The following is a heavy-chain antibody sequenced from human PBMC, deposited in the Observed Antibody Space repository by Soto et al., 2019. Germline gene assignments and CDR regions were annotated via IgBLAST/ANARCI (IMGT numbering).Heavy chain of an antibody. Sequence: SETLSLTCTVSGGSISSSSYYWGWIRQPPGKGLEWIGSIYYSGSTYYNPSLKSRVTISVDTSKNQFSLKLSSVTAADTAVYYCARQYYYDSSGLDYWGQGTLVTVSS. CDR2: IYYSGST. V-gene: IGHV4-39*01. CDR1: GGSISSSSYY. CDR3: ARQYYYDSSGLDY. D-gene: IGHD3-22*01. J-gene: IGHJ4*02.